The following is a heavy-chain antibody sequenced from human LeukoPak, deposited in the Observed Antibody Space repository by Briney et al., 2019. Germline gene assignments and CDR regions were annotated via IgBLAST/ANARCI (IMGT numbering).Heavy chain of an antibody. CDR3: ARGLRESPMATIYFDC. V-gene: IGHV1-8*01. J-gene: IGHJ4*02. CDR1: GYTFTSYD. Sequence: ASVKDSCKASGYTFTSYDINWVRQATGQGLECMGWMNPNSGNTGYAQKFQGRVTMTRDTSISTAYMELSSLGSEDTAIYYCARGLRESPMATIYFDCWGERTLVTVSS. D-gene: IGHD5-12*01. CDR2: MNPNSGNT.